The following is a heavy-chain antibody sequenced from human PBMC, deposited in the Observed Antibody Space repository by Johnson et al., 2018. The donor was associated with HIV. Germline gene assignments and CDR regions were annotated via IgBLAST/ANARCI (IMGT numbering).Heavy chain of an antibody. CDR2: IKCDGSEK. CDR3: ARDSGLYGFDI. Sequence: EVQVVESGGGVVQPGRSLRLSCAASGFTFSSYAMHWVRQAPGKGLEWVADIKCDGSEKYYVDSVKGRLTISRDNARNSLYLQMSGLRAEDTAVYFCARDSGLYGFDIWGQGTMLTVSS. J-gene: IGHJ3*02. D-gene: IGHD2-8*02. V-gene: IGHV3-7*03. CDR1: GFTFSSYA.